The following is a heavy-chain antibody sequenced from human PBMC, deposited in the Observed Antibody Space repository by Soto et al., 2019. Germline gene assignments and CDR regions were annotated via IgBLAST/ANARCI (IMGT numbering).Heavy chain of an antibody. D-gene: IGHD2-21*01. CDR3: ARDQGFRVVINSNWFDP. Sequence: ASVKVSCKASGYTFSRYGIMWVREAPGQGLEWMGWISAYNGNTNSAEKLRGRLTMTTDASTTTAYMELRSLRSDDTAIYYCARDQGFRVVINSNWFDPWGQGTLVTVSS. CDR1: GYTFSRYG. J-gene: IGHJ5*02. CDR2: ISAYNGNT. V-gene: IGHV1-18*01.